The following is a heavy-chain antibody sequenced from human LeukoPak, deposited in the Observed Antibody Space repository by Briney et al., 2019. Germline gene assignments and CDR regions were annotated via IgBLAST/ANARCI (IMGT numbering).Heavy chain of an antibody. Sequence: PSETLSLTCAAYGGSFSGYYWSWIRQPPGKGLEWIGEINHSGSTNYNPSLKSRVTISVDTSKNQFSLKLSSVTAADTAVYYCARAGGYSYGYLDYWGQGTLVTVSS. J-gene: IGHJ4*02. V-gene: IGHV4-34*01. CDR2: INHSGST. CDR1: GGSFSGYY. D-gene: IGHD5-18*01. CDR3: ARAGGYSYGYLDY.